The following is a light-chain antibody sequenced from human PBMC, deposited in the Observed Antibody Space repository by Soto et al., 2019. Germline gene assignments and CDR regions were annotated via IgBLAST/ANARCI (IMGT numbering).Light chain of an antibody. CDR1: SSDVGGYNY. Sequence: QSVQTQPASVSGSPGQSITISCTGTSSDVGGYNYVSWYQQHPVKAPKLMIHDVTNRPSGVSDRFSGSKSGNTASLTISGLQAEDEADYYCSSYTSSSTPHVFGTGTKVTVL. V-gene: IGLV2-14*01. CDR3: SSYTSSSTPHV. J-gene: IGLJ1*01. CDR2: DVT.